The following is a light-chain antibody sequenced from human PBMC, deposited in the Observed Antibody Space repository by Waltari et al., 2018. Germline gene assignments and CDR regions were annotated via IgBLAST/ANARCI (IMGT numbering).Light chain of an antibody. CDR1: NIGSKS. Sequence: SYVLTQPPSVSVAPGKTARITCGGNNIGSKSVHWYQQKPGQAPVLVVYDASDRPSGTPGRFSGSNSGNTATLTSSRVEAGDEADYYCQVWDSSSDHPYVFGTGTKVTVL. CDR2: DAS. J-gene: IGLJ1*01. V-gene: IGLV3-21*03. CDR3: QVWDSSSDHPYV.